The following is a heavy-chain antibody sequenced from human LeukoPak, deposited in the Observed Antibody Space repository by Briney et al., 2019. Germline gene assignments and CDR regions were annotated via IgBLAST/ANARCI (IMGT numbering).Heavy chain of an antibody. D-gene: IGHD3-9*01. CDR2: INHSGST. CDR1: AGSFSGNY. J-gene: IGHJ6*03. V-gene: IGHV4-34*01. Sequence: PSPTLSLTCAVYAGSFSGNYWSWIRQHPGNGLEWIGEINHSGSTNYNPSLKSRVTISVDTSKNQFSLKVSYVTAADTAVYYCARRLRYPYYYYMDIWGKGTTVSVSS. CDR3: ARRLRYPYYYYMDI.